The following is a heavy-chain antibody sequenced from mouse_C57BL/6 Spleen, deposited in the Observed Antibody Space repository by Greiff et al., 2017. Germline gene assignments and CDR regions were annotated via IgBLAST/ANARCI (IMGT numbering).Heavy chain of an antibody. D-gene: IGHD1-1*01. Sequence: EVKLVESGGGLVKPGGSLKLSCAASGFTFSSYAMSWVRQTPEKRLEWVATISDGGSYTYYPDNVKGRFTISRDNAKNNLYLQMSHLKSEDTAMDYCARVATTVVPYAMDYWGQGTSVTVSS. V-gene: IGHV5-4*03. CDR3: ARVATTVVPYAMDY. CDR1: GFTFSSYA. J-gene: IGHJ4*01. CDR2: ISDGGSYT.